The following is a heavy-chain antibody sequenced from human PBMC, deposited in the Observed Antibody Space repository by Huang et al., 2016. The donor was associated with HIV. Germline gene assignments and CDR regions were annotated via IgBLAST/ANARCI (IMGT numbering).Heavy chain of an antibody. CDR2: SLPRDSDT. CDR3: ARQGLWLPPTDPFDY. Sequence: EVHLVQSGAEVKEPGESLKISCQASGYNFDSYWIGWVRQLPGKGLEWMGVSLPRDSDTRYDPSFQGQVTISADQSINTAYLQWSSLKASDTAIYFCARQGLWLPPTDPFDYWGQGTPVTVSA. J-gene: IGHJ4*02. D-gene: IGHD3-10*01. V-gene: IGHV5-51*01. CDR1: GYNFDSYW.